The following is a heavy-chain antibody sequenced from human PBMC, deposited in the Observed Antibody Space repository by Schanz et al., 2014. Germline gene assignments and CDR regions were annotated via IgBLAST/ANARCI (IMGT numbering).Heavy chain of an antibody. CDR3: AKELYSGSHYGWFDP. CDR2: ISGGGGSA. V-gene: IGHV3-23*04. Sequence: EVQLVESGGGLVQPGGSLRLSCAASGFTFNNYDMNWVRLVPGKGLECVSGISGGGGSAYYADSVKGRFTISRDNSKNTLYLQMNSLRADDTAVYYCAKELYSGSHYGWFDPWGQGTLVTVSS. CDR1: GFTFNNYD. D-gene: IGHD1-26*01. J-gene: IGHJ5*02.